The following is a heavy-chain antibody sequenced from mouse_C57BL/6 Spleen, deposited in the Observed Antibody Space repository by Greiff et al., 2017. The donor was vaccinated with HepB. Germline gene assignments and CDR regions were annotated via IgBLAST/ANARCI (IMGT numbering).Heavy chain of an antibody. D-gene: IGHD2-1*01. J-gene: IGHJ2*01. CDR2: IDPSDSYT. CDR1: GYTFTSYW. Sequence: QVQLQQPGAELVKPGASVKLSCKASGYTFTSYWMQWVKQRPGQGLEWIGEIDPSDSYTNYNQKFKGKATLTVDTSSSTAYMQLSSLTSEDSAVYYCASPSTFDYWGQGTTLTVSS. CDR3: ASPSTFDY. V-gene: IGHV1-50*01.